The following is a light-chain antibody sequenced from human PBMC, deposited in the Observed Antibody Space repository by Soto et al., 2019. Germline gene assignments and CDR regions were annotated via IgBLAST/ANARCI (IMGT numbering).Light chain of an antibody. V-gene: IGLV2-14*01. Sequence: QSALTQPASVSGSPGQSITISCTGTSSDVGGYNYVSWYQQHPGKAPKLMIYEVSNRPSGVSNRFSGPKSGNTASLTISGLQAEDEADYYCSSYTSSSTLEVFGTGTKVTVL. J-gene: IGLJ1*01. CDR1: SSDVGGYNY. CDR2: EVS. CDR3: SSYTSSSTLEV.